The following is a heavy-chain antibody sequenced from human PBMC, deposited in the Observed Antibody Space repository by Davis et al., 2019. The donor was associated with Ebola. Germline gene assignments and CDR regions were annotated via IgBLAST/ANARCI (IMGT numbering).Heavy chain of an antibody. CDR2: IYYSGST. V-gene: IGHV4-59*08. CDR1: GGSISGYY. J-gene: IGHJ6*02. D-gene: IGHD5-12*01. Sequence: SETLSLTCTVSGGSISGYYWSWIRQPPGKGLEWIGYIYYSGSTNYNPSLKSRVTISVDTSKNQFSLKLSSVTAADTAVYYCARVGYDSMYYYYGMDVWGQGTTVTVSS. CDR3: ARVGYDSMYYYYGMDV.